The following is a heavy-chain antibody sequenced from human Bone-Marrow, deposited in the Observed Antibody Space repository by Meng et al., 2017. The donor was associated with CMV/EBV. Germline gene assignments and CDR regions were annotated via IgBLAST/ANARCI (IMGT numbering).Heavy chain of an antibody. CDR2: MNPNSGNT. CDR1: GYTFTSYD. Sequence: ASVKVSCKASGYTFTSYDINWVRQATGQGLEWMGWMNPNSGNTGYAQKFQGRVTITRNTSISTAYMELSSLRSEDTAVYYCARAAKYSSSWYLRTALNHYYGMDVWGQGTTVTVPS. D-gene: IGHD6-13*01. CDR3: ARAAKYSSSWYLRTALNHYYGMDV. J-gene: IGHJ6*02. V-gene: IGHV1-8*03.